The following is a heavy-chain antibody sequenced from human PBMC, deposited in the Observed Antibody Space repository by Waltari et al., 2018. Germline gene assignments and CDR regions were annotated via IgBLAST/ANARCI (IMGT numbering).Heavy chain of an antibody. V-gene: IGHV3-23*01. D-gene: IGHD2-15*01. J-gene: IGHJ6*03. CDR2: LSGSGHRT. Sequence: EVQLLESGGGLVQSGVSLRLSCTAYGFTFNTYSMTWVRQAPGKGLEWVSSLSGSGHRTYYADSVKGRFTISRDNSKNTLYLQMNSLRAEDTAVYYCASGALGYMGPWYNYYLFVWGTGTTVTISS. CDR3: ASGALGYMGPWYNYYLFV. CDR1: GFTFNTYS.